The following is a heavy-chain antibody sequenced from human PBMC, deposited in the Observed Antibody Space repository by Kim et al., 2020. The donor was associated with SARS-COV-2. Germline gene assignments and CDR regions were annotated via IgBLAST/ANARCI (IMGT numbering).Heavy chain of an antibody. J-gene: IGHJ5*02. CDR3: AGHARSGYSSWFDP. V-gene: IGHV4-61*07. Sequence: TPSIKSRVTISVDTSKNQFSLKLSSVTAADTAVYYCAGHARSGYSSWFDPWGQGTLVTVSS. D-gene: IGHD3-22*01.